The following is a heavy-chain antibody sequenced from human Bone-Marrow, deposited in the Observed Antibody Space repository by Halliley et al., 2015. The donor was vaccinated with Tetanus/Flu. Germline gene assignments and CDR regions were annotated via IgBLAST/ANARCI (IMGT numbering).Heavy chain of an antibody. CDR2: IFYDGST. D-gene: IGHD5-12*01. J-gene: IGHJ6*02. Sequence: YIFYDGSTHYNPSLRSRVTMSVDRSKNQFSLHLSSVTAADTAVYYCSRMRDSGHQTVYYYGMDVWGQGTTVTVSS. V-gene: IGHV4-31*02. CDR3: SRMRDSGHQTVYYYGMDV.